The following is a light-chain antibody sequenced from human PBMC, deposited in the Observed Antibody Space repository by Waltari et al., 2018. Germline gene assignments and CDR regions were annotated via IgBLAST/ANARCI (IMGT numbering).Light chain of an antibody. CDR2: KAS. CDR3: QQGYNMPLT. V-gene: IGKV1-6*01. CDR1: QAISNN. Sequence: IQLTQSPSSLSASVGDRVTITCRASQAISNNLAWYQQKSGKVPYLLIYKASTLQTGVPSRFSGSGSGTDFTLTISSLHPEDFATYYCQQGYNMPLTFGGGTKMEIK. J-gene: IGKJ4*01.